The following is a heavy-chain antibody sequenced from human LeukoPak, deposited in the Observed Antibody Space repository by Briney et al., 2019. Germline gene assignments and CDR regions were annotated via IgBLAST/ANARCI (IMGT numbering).Heavy chain of an antibody. J-gene: IGHJ4*02. CDR1: GFTFSSYS. V-gene: IGHV3-21*01. CDR2: ISSSSSYK. Sequence: GGSLRLSCAASGFTFSSYSMTWVRQAPGKGLGWVSTISSSSSYKYYANSMTGRFTISRDNAKNSLNLQMNSLRAEDTAVYFCTRGRTARFTAGVDYWGQGTLVTVSS. CDR3: TRGRTARFTAGVDY. D-gene: IGHD5-18*01.